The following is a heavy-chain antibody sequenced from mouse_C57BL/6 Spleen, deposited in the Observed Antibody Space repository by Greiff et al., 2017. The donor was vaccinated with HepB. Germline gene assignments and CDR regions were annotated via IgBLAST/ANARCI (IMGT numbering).Heavy chain of an antibody. CDR3: ASGGLRPYFDY. V-gene: IGHV1-69*01. CDR1: GYTFTSYW. D-gene: IGHD2-4*01. J-gene: IGHJ2*01. CDR2: IDPSDSYT. Sequence: QVQLQQPGAELVMPGASVKLSCKASGYTFTSYWMHWVKQRPGQGLEWIGEIDPSDSYTNYNQKFKGKSTLTVDKSSSTAYMQLSSLTSEDSAFYYCASGGLRPYFDYWGQGTTLTVSS.